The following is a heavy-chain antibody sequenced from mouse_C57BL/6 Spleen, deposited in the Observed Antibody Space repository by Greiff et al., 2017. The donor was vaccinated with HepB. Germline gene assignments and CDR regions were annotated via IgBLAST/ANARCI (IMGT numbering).Heavy chain of an antibody. CDR2: IHPSDSDT. CDR1: GYTFTSYW. J-gene: IGHJ4*01. Sequence: QVQLQQPGAELVKPGASVKVSCKASGYTFTSYWMHWVKQRPCQGLEWIGRIHPSDSDTNYNQKFKGKATLTVDKSSSTAYMPLSSLTSEDSAVYYCAKDRTDYDYDGYAMDYWGQGTSVTVSS. V-gene: IGHV1-74*01. CDR3: AKDRTDYDYDGYAMDY. D-gene: IGHD2-4*01.